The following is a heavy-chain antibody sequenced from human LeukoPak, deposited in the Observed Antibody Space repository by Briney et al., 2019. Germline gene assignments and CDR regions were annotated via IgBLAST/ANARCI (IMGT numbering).Heavy chain of an antibody. CDR3: ARGDTTHRLFDF. CDR2: ISGSGGST. V-gene: IGHV3-23*01. J-gene: IGHJ4*02. CDR1: GFTFSSYA. D-gene: IGHD1-26*01. Sequence: GGSLRLSCAASGFTFSSYAMSWVRQAPGKGLEWVSAISGSGGSTYYAGSVKGRFTISRDNAKNSLYLQMNSLRAEDTAVYYCARGDTTHRLFDFWGQGTLVTVLS.